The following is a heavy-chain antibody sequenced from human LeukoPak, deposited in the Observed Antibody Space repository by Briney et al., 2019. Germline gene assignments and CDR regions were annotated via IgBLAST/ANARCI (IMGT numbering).Heavy chain of an antibody. D-gene: IGHD3-10*01. J-gene: IGHJ5*02. CDR1: GFTFSSYS. V-gene: IGHV3-48*04. Sequence: GGSLRLSCAASGFTFSSYSMNWVRQAPGKGLEWVSYISSSSSTIYYADSVKGRFTISRDNAKNSLYLQMNSLRAEDTAVYYCARGWFGELAYNWFDPWGQGTLVTVSS. CDR3: ARGWFGELAYNWFDP. CDR2: ISSSSSTI.